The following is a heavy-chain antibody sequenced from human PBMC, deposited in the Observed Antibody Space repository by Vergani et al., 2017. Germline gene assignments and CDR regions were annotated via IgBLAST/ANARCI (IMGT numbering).Heavy chain of an antibody. CDR3: ARLSGYDWKGNDY. J-gene: IGHJ4*02. CDR1: GFTFSSYA. V-gene: IGHV3-23*01. D-gene: IGHD5-12*01. CDR2: ISGSGGST. Sequence: EVQLLESGGGLVQPGGSLRLSCAASGFTFSSYAMSWVRQAPGKGLEWVSAISGSGGSTYYADSVKGRFTISRDNSKNTLYLQMNSLRAEDTAVYYCARLSGYDWKGNDYWGQGTLVTVSS.